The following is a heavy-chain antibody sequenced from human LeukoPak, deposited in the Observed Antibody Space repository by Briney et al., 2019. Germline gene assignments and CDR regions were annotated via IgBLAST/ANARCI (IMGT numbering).Heavy chain of an antibody. CDR2: IYYSGST. J-gene: IGHJ4*02. Sequence: SETLSLTCTVSGGSISSYYWSWIRQPPGKGLERIGYIYYSGSTNYNPSLKSRVTISVDTSKNQFSLKLSSVTAADTAVYYCARRGIAAAGTRQFDYWGQGTLVTVSS. D-gene: IGHD6-13*01. V-gene: IGHV4-59*08. CDR1: GGSISSYY. CDR3: ARRGIAAAGTRQFDY.